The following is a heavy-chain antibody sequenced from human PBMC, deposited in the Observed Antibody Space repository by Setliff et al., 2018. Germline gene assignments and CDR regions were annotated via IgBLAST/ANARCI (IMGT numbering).Heavy chain of an antibody. Sequence: SETLSLTCAVSGGSFSDYYWCWIRQPPGKGLEWIGEISHIGNTIYNPSLKSRVTISVDASKKQFSLKLYSATAADTAVYFCAGGSGYVWGNGGIWGQGALVTVSS. CDR1: GGSFSDYY. CDR2: ISHIGNT. D-gene: IGHD3-16*01. J-gene: IGHJ4*02. CDR3: AGGSGYVWGNGGI. V-gene: IGHV4-34*01.